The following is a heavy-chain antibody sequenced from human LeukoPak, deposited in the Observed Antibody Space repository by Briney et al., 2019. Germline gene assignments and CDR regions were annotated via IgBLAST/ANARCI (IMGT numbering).Heavy chain of an antibody. CDR1: GFTFTKYW. V-gene: IGHV3-74*03. J-gene: IGHJ4*02. D-gene: IGHD4-17*01. CDR2: VNSDGSRT. Sequence: GGSLRLSCAASGFTFTKYWMHWVRQAPGKGLVWVSRVNSDGSRTTYADSVKGRFTISRDNASNTLYLQMNSLTAEDTAVYYCAREGSVTNDYWGQGSLVTVSS. CDR3: AREGSVTNDY.